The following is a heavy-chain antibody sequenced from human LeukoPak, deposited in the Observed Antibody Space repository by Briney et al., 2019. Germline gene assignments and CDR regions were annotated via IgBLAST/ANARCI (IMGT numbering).Heavy chain of an antibody. Sequence: GASVKVSCKASGYTFTGYYLHWVRQAPGQGLEWMGWINPNSGGTNYAQKFQGRLTMTRDTSISTAYMELSRLRSDDTAVYYCFVTSITARPVYYMDVWGKGTTVTVSS. CDR2: INPNSGGT. CDR3: FVTSITARPVYYMDV. D-gene: IGHD6-6*01. CDR1: GYTFTGYY. J-gene: IGHJ6*03. V-gene: IGHV1-2*02.